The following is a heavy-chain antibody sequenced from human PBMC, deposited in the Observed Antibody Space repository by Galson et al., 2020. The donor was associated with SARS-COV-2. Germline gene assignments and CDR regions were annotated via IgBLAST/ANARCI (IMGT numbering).Heavy chain of an antibody. V-gene: IGHV3-23*01. CDR3: ATRGDSNLYSSGWYTDY. D-gene: IGHD6-19*01. CDR2: ISGSGGST. CDR1: GFTFSSYA. Sequence: GGSLRLSCAASGFTFSSYAMSWVRQAPGKGLEWVSAISGSGGSTYYADSVKGRFTISRDNSKNTLYLQMNSLRAEDTAVYYCATRGDSNLYSSGWYTDYWGQGTLVTVSS. J-gene: IGHJ4*02.